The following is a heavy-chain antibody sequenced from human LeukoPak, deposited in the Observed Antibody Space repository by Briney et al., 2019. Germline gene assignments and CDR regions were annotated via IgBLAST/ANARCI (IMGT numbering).Heavy chain of an antibody. V-gene: IGHV1-69*05. CDR1: GGTFSSYA. CDR2: IIPIFGTA. Sequence: SVKVSCKASGGTFSSYAISWVRQAPGQGLEWMGRIIPIFGTANYAQKFQGRVTITTDESTSTAYMELSSLRSEDTAVYYCAREHYSNYGHWFDPWGQGTLITVSS. D-gene: IGHD4-11*01. CDR3: AREHYSNYGHWFDP. J-gene: IGHJ5*02.